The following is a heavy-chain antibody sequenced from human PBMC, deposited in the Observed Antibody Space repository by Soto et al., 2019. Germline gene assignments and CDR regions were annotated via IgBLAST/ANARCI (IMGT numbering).Heavy chain of an antibody. Sequence: QVQLVQSGAEVKKPGSSAKVSCKASGGTFSSYTISWVRQAPGQGLEWMGRIIPILGIANYAQKFQGRVTITADKSTSTAYMELSSLRSEDTAVYYCARDPRGGTLDYYYYYMDVWGKGTTVTVSS. V-gene: IGHV1-69*08. CDR3: ARDPRGGTLDYYYYYMDV. CDR2: IIPILGIA. J-gene: IGHJ6*03. CDR1: GGTFSSYT.